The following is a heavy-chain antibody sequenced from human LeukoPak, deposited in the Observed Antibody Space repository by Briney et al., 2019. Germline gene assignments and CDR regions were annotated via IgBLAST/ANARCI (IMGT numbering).Heavy chain of an antibody. CDR2: INSDVSST. Sequence: GGSLRLSCEASGFTFSSYWMHWVRQAPGKGLVWVARINSDVSSTSYAESVKGRFTISRDNAKNTLYLQMNSLRAEDTAVYYCARDGSSWSNWFDPWGQGTLVTVSS. CDR1: GFTFSSYW. CDR3: ARDGSSWSNWFDP. J-gene: IGHJ5*02. V-gene: IGHV3-74*01. D-gene: IGHD6-13*01.